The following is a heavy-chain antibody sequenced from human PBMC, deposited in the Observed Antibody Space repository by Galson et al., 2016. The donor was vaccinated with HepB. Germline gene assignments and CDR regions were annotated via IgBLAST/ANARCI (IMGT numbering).Heavy chain of an antibody. CDR3: ARLYGASLNWVDP. D-gene: IGHD4-17*01. CDR1: GGSFSGYY. Sequence: ETLSLTCAVYGGSFSGYYWSWIRQPPGKGLEWIGEINHSGSSNYNPSLKSRVTMSVDTSKNQFSLKLRSVTAADTAVYYCARLYGASLNWVDPWGQGTLVTVSS. CDR2: INHSGSS. V-gene: IGHV4-34*01. J-gene: IGHJ5*02.